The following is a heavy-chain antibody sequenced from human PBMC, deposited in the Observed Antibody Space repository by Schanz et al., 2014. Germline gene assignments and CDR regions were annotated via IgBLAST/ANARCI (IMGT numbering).Heavy chain of an antibody. CDR1: GYTFTSDS. V-gene: IGHV1-46*01. CDR2: INPSGGST. CDR3: ARELRLEYYFDY. D-gene: IGHD4-17*01. J-gene: IGHJ4*02. Sequence: QVQLVQSGAEVKKPGASVKVSCKASGYTFTSDSMHWVRQAPGQGLEWMGMINPSGGSTTYAQKCQGRVTMTRDTSTSTVYMELSSLRSEDTAVYYCARELRLEYYFDYWGQGTQVTGSS.